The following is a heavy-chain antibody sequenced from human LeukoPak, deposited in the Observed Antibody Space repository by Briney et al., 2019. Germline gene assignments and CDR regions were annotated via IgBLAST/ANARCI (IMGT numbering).Heavy chain of an antibody. CDR3: ARDRIVATIYYYDSSGYYGPYDY. J-gene: IGHJ4*02. CDR2: INPNSGGT. Sequence: ASVKVSCKASGYTFTGYYMHWVRQAPGQGLEWMGWINPNSGGTNYAQKFQGRVTMTRDTSISTAYMELSRLRSDDTAVYYCARDRIVATIYYYDSSGYYGPYDYWGQGTLVTVSS. D-gene: IGHD3-22*01. V-gene: IGHV1-2*02. CDR1: GYTFTGYY.